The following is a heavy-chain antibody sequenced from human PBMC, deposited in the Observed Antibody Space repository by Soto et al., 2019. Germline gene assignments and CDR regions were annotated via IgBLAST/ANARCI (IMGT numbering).Heavy chain of an antibody. CDR1: GYTFTSYY. D-gene: IGHD2-15*01. Sequence: ASVKVSCKASGYTFTSYYMHWVRQAPGQGLEWMGIINPSGGSTSYAQKFQGRVTMTRDTSTSTVYMELSSLRSEDTAVYYCAREDCSGGSCYDGPGMWIDPWGQGTLVTVSS. J-gene: IGHJ5*02. CDR2: INPSGGST. CDR3: AREDCSGGSCYDGPGMWIDP. V-gene: IGHV1-46*03.